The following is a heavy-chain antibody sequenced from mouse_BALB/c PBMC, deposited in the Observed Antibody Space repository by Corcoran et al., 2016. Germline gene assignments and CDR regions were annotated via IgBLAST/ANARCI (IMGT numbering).Heavy chain of an antibody. Sequence: QVQLQQSAAELARPGASVTMSCKASGYTFTSYTMHWVKQRPGQGLEWIGYINPSSGYTEYNQKFKDKTTLTAVKSSSTAYMQLSSLTSEDSAVYYCARFFTTVVDFDYWGQGTTLTVSS. CDR2: INPSSGYT. CDR3: ARFFTTVVDFDY. CDR1: GYTFTSYT. D-gene: IGHD1-1*01. J-gene: IGHJ2*01. V-gene: IGHV1-4*02.